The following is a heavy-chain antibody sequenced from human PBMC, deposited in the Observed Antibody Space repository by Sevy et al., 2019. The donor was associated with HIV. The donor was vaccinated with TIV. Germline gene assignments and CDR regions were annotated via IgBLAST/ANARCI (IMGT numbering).Heavy chain of an antibody. J-gene: IGHJ6*02. CDR1: GFILSDYY. Sequence: GGSLRLSCAASGFILSDYYMSWIRQAPGKGLEWLSYISDSDDSIYYADSVKGRFTISWEKTKNSLYLQMNSLRAEDTAVYYCARDHVKDGDLGDYYYFAMDVWGQGTTVTVSS. D-gene: IGHD4-17*01. V-gene: IGHV3-11*01. CDR3: ARDHVKDGDLGDYYYFAMDV. CDR2: ISDSDDSI.